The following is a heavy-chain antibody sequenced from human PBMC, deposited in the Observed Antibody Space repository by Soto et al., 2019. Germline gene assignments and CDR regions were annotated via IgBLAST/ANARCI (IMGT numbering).Heavy chain of an antibody. Sequence: GGSLRLSCAASGFTFSSYGMHWVRQAPGKGLEWVAVISYDGSNKYYADSVKGRFIISRDNSKNTLYLQMNSLRAEDTAVYYCANWRGLDVGISSYFDYWGQGTLVTVSS. CDR1: GFTFSSYG. CDR3: ANWRGLDVGISSYFDY. J-gene: IGHJ4*02. CDR2: ISYDGSNK. V-gene: IGHV3-30*18. D-gene: IGHD2-21*01.